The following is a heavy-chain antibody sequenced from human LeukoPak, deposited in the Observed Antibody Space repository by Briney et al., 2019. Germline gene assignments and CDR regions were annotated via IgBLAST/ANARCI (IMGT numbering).Heavy chain of an antibody. V-gene: IGHV3-23*01. J-gene: IGHJ3*02. CDR1: GFTFSSYA. Sequence: PGGSLRLSCAASGFTFSSYAMSWVRQAPGKGLEWVSAISGSGGSTYYADSVKGRFTISRDNSKNTLYLQMNSLRAEDTAVYHCAKVLRRTTAHDAFDIWGQGTMVTVSS. D-gene: IGHD2-15*01. CDR2: ISGSGGST. CDR3: AKVLRRTTAHDAFDI.